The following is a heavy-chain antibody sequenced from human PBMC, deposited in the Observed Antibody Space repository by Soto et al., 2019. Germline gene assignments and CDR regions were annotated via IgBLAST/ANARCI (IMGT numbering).Heavy chain of an antibody. V-gene: IGHV4-31*03. Sequence: QVQLQESGPGLVKPSQTLSLTCTVSGGSISSGGYYWSWIRQHPGKGLEWIGYIYYSGSTYYNQSLKSRVTISVHTSKNQFSVKLSSVTAADTAVYYCARAGMVVKRVNWFDPWGQGTLVTVSS. CDR2: IYYSGST. CDR1: GGSISSGGYY. CDR3: ARAGMVVKRVNWFDP. D-gene: IGHD2-21*01. J-gene: IGHJ5*02.